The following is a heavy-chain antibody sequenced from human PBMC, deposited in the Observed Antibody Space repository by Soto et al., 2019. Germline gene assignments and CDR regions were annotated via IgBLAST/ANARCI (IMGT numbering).Heavy chain of an antibody. D-gene: IGHD1-20*01. V-gene: IGHV3-30*18. CDR3: AKRKTITGIGPSYYGMDV. Sequence: QVQLVESGGGVVQPGRSLRLSCAASIFTFSSYGMYWVRQAPGKGLEWVALISYDGSNKAYADSVKGRFTVSRDNSKKTLYLHMNSLRAEDTAVYYCAKRKTITGIGPSYYGMDVWGQGTTVTVSS. CDR1: IFTFSSYG. J-gene: IGHJ6*02. CDR2: ISYDGSNK.